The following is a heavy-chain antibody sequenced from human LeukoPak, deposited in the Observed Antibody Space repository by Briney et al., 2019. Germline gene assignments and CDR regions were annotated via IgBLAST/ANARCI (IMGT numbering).Heavy chain of an antibody. CDR3: ARDLWGVGFDI. V-gene: IGHV3-48*03. CDR1: GSTFSSYE. D-gene: IGHD1-26*01. Sequence: GGSLRLSCAASGSTFSSYEMNWVRQAPGKGLEWVSYISSSGSTIYYADSVKGRFTISRDNAKNSLYLQMNSLRAEDTAVYYCARDLWGVGFDIWGQGTTVTVSS. J-gene: IGHJ3*02. CDR2: ISSSGSTI.